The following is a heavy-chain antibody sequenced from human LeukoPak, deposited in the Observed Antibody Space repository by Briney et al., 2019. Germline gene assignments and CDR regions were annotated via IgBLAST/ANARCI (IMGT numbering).Heavy chain of an antibody. V-gene: IGHV3-74*01. J-gene: IGHJ6*02. Sequence: GGSLRLSCAASGFTFSTYWMHWVRQGPGKGLVWVSRINPDGTNTRYADFVKGRFTISRDNAQNTLYLQLNSLRAEDTAVYYCARGNYFDMDVWGQGTTVTVSS. CDR1: GFTFSTYW. CDR2: INPDGTNT. CDR3: ARGNYFDMDV.